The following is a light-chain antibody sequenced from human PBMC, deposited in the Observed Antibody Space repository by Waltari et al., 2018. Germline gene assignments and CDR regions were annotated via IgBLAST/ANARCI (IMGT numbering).Light chain of an antibody. CDR2: RNR. Sequence: QSVLTQPPSASGTPGLRVTISCSGSTPNIGSNMVNWYQQPPGTAPKLRIYRNRQRPSGVPDRFSSAQSGTSASLAISGLQSEDEADYYCTARDDSLYFVFGTGTKVVVL. CDR3: TARDDSLYFV. CDR1: TPNIGSNM. J-gene: IGLJ1*01. V-gene: IGLV1-44*01.